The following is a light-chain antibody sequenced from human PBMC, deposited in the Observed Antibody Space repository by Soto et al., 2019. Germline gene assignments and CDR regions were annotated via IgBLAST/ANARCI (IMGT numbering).Light chain of an antibody. CDR1: SSDVGGYNY. J-gene: IGLJ2*01. CDR2: DVS. V-gene: IGLV2-14*01. CDR3: SSYTRSSTNVV. Sequence: QSALTQPASVSGSPGQSITISCTGTSSDVGGYNYVSWYQQHPGKAPKLMIYDVSNRPSGVSNRFSGSKSGNTASLTISGLQAEAEADYYCSSYTRSSTNVVFGGGTKVTVL.